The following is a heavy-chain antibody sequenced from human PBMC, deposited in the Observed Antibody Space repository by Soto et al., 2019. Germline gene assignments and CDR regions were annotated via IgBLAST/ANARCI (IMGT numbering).Heavy chain of an antibody. CDR2: ISGNSNYI. Sequence: PGGSLRLCCAASGIIFSHYTMNWVRQSPGKGLEWVAAISGNSNYIYYSDSVKGRFTISRDNAKNSLYLQMNSLTVEDTAEYFCASDSGGHYWGQGTLVTVSS. V-gene: IGHV3-21*01. CDR1: GIIFSHYT. CDR3: ASDSGGHY. D-gene: IGHD6-19*01. J-gene: IGHJ4*02.